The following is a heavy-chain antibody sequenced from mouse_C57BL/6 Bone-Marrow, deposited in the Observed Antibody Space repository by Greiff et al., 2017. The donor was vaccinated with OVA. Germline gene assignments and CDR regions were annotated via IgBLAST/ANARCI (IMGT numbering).Heavy chain of an antibody. Sequence: DVKLVESGGDLVKPGGSLKLSCAASGFTFSSYGMSWVRQTPDKRLEWVATISSGGSYTYYPDSVKGRFTISRDNAKNTLYLQMSSLKSEDTAMYYCARRGTTVVEAWFAYWGQGTLVTVSA. CDR1: GFTFSSYG. J-gene: IGHJ3*01. CDR3: ARRGTTVVEAWFAY. D-gene: IGHD1-1*01. V-gene: IGHV5-6*02. CDR2: ISSGGSYT.